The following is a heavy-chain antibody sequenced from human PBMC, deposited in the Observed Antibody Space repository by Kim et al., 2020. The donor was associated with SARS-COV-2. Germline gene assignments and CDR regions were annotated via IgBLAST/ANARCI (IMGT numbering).Heavy chain of an antibody. CDR1: GGSISSSSYY. CDR2: IYYSGST. D-gene: IGHD6-13*01. J-gene: IGHJ6*02. CDR3: ASVAAAPLYYGMDV. V-gene: IGHV4-39*01. Sequence: SETLSLTCTVSGGSISSSSYYWGWIRQPPGKGLEWIGSIYYSGSTYYNPSLKSRVTISVDTSKNQFSLKLSSVTAADTAVYYCASVAAAPLYYGMDVWGQGTTVTVSS.